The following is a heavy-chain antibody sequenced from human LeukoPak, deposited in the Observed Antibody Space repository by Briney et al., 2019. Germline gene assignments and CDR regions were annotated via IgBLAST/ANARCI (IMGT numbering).Heavy chain of an antibody. D-gene: IGHD3-10*01. Sequence: PGGSLRLSCAASGFTFSSYAVSWVRQAPGKGLEWVSIISGSGGSTYYADSVKGRFTISRDNSKNTLYLQMNSLRAEDTAVYYCANPYYYGSGSPDPWGQGTLVTVSS. CDR3: ANPYYYGSGSPDP. V-gene: IGHV3-23*01. J-gene: IGHJ5*02. CDR2: ISGSGGST. CDR1: GFTFSSYA.